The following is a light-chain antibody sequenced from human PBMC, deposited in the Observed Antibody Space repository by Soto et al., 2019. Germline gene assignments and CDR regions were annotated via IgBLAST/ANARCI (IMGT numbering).Light chain of an antibody. V-gene: IGKV3-20*01. CDR3: QQYERSPTT. CDR1: QSISSTY. J-gene: IGKJ4*01. CDR2: AAS. Sequence: EIVLTQSPGTLSLSPGERATLSCRASQSISSTYLAWYQQKPGQAPRLLIYAASRRATGIPDRFSGSGSGTDFTLTISRLEPEDFAVFFCQQYERSPTTFGGRTKVEIK.